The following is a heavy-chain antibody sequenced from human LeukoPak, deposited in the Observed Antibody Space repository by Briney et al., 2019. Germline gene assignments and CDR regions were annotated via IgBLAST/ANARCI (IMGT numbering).Heavy chain of an antibody. J-gene: IGHJ4*02. CDR3: AREGRELAYCSGSTCYSSGPIDS. D-gene: IGHD2-2*02. Sequence: GGSLRLSCAASGFTFSSFWMTWVRQAPGKGLEWVATIKRDGSEKYYVDSVEGRFTISRDNAKNSLYLQMNSLRAEETAAYYCAREGRELAYCSGSTCYSSGPIDSWGQGTLVTVSS. CDR2: IKRDGSEK. V-gene: IGHV3-7*01. CDR1: GFTFSSFW.